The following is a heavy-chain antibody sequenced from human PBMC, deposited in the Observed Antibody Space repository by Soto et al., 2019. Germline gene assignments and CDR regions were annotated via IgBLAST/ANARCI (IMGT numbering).Heavy chain of an antibody. CDR1: GGSISSSSYY. Sequence: QLQLQESGPGLVKPSETLSLTCTVSGGSISSSSYYWGWIRQPPGKGLGWIGSIYYSGSTYYNPSLTSRVTISVDTSKNQFSLKLSSVTAADTAVYYCARQGVAARSHFDYWGQGTLVTVSS. CDR3: ARQGVAARSHFDY. D-gene: IGHD6-6*01. J-gene: IGHJ4*02. V-gene: IGHV4-39*01. CDR2: IYYSGST.